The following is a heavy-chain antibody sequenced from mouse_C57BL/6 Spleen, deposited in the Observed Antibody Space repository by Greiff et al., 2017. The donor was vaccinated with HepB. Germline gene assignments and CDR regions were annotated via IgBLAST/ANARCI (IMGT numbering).Heavy chain of an antibody. D-gene: IGHD2-2*01. Sequence: QVHVKQSGPGLVQPSQSLSITCTVSGFSLTSYGVHWVRQSPGKGLEWLGVIWSGGSTDYNAAFISRLSISKDNSKSQVFFKMNSLQADDTAIYYWARMSYGYDGPHAMDYWGQGTSVTVSS. V-gene: IGHV2-2*01. CDR3: ARMSYGYDGPHAMDY. CDR1: GFSLTSYG. CDR2: IWSGGST. J-gene: IGHJ4*01.